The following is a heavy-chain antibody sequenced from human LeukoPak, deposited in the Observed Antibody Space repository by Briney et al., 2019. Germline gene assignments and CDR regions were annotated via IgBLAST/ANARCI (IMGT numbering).Heavy chain of an antibody. V-gene: IGHV3-23*01. D-gene: IGHD5-18*01. Sequence: PGGSLRLSCAASGFTFSNYAMSWAREAPGKGLEWGSAISGSGGSTYYADSVKGRFTISRDNSKNTLCLQMNSLRAEDTAVYYCTKGTIWLPFDYWGQGTLVTVSS. CDR3: TKGTIWLPFDY. CDR2: ISGSGGST. CDR1: GFTFSNYA. J-gene: IGHJ4*02.